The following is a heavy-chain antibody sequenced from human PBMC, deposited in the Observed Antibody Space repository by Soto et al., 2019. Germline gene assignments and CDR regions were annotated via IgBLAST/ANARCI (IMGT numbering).Heavy chain of an antibody. CDR1: GFTCRSYW. CDR3: ARGGSSLNFDS. Sequence: EVQLVESGGCLVQPGGSLRLSCAASGFTCRSYWMQWVRQAPGKGLVWVSWINSDGSSTSYADSVKGRFTISRDNAKNTLYMQMNSLRAEDTAVYYCARGGSSLNFDSWGQGTLVTVSS. J-gene: IGHJ4*02. CDR2: INSDGSST. V-gene: IGHV3-74*01. D-gene: IGHD6-6*01.